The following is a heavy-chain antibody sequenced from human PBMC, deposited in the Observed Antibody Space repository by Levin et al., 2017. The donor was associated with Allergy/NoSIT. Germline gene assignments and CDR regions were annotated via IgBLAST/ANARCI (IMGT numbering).Heavy chain of an antibody. CDR1: GGSISSSSYH. CDR2: IYYSGIT. J-gene: IGHJ4*02. CDR3: ARNSHFGRFCDY. Sequence: HSQTLSLTCTVSGGSISSSSYHWGWIRQPPGKGLEWIGSIYYSGITYYNPSLKSRVTISVDTSKNQFSLKLSSVTAADTAVYYCARNSHFGRFCDYWGQGTLVTVSS. D-gene: IGHD3-3*01. V-gene: IGHV4-39*01.